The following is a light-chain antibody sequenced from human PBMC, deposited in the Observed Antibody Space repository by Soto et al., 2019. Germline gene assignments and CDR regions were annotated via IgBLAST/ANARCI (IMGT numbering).Light chain of an antibody. V-gene: IGKV1-9*01. J-gene: IGKJ5*01. Sequence: DTQLTQSLSFLSATEGERVTITCRASQEISTYLAWYQQKPGKAPNLLIHTASTLHSGVPSRFSGSGSGTEFTLTISSLQPEDSATYYCQHRHSYPIPFGQGTRLEI. CDR2: TAS. CDR3: QHRHSYPIP. CDR1: QEISTY.